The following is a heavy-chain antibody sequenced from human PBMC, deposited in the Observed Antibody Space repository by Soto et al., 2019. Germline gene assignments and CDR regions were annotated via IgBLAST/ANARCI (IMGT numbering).Heavy chain of an antibody. CDR1: GYTLTSYG. Sequence: ASVKVSFKASGYTLTSYGISWLRQAPGQGLEWMGWISTLKGNTHYAQKLQGRVTMTTDTSTSTVYMELRSLRSDDTAVYYCARDYSGDTAMADYGMDVWGQGTTVTVSS. CDR2: ISTLKGNT. D-gene: IGHD5-18*01. CDR3: ARDYSGDTAMADYGMDV. V-gene: IGHV1-18*04. J-gene: IGHJ6*02.